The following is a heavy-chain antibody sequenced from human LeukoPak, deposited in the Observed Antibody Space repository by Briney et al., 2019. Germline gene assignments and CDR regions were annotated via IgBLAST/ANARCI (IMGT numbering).Heavy chain of an antibody. CDR2: ISWNSGSI. J-gene: IGHJ6*02. V-gene: IGHV3-9*01. CDR1: GFTFDDYA. Sequence: GRSLRLSCAASGFTFDDYAMHWVRQAPGKGLEWVSGISWNSGSIGYADSVKGRFTISRDNAKNSLYLQMNSLRAEDTALYYCAKSRTAARRGYYYGMDVWGQGTTVTVSS. D-gene: IGHD6-6*01. CDR3: AKSRTAARRGYYYGMDV.